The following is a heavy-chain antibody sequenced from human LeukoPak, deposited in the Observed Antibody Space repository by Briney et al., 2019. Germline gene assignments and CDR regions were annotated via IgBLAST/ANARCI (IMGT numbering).Heavy chain of an antibody. CDR3: AAEYYDSSGYPYYFDY. Sequence: GGSLRLSCAASGFTFSSYAMSWVRQAPGKGLEWVSYISSSASTIYYADSVKGRFTISRDNAKNSLYLQMNSLRAEDTAVYYCAAEYYDSSGYPYYFDYWGQGTLVTVSS. CDR2: ISSSASTI. V-gene: IGHV3-48*03. D-gene: IGHD3-22*01. CDR1: GFTFSSYA. J-gene: IGHJ4*02.